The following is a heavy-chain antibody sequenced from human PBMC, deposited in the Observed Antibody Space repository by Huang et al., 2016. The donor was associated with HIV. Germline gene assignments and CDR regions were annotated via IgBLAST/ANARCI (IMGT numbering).Heavy chain of an antibody. CDR1: GGSISNNDYY. CDR2: VSYSGTT. CDR3: ARHCPLQYRDLWTGFSYYFDF. V-gene: IGHV4-39*01. J-gene: IGHJ4*02. Sequence: QLHLQESGPGLVKPSETLSLICTVSGGSISNNDYYVGWLRQSPGKGLEWIGSVSYSGTTSYNPSLKSRVTLSMDMSKNEFSLRLRALSAADSAIYYCARHCPLQYRDLWTGFSYYFDFWGQGSPVTVSS. D-gene: IGHD3-3*01.